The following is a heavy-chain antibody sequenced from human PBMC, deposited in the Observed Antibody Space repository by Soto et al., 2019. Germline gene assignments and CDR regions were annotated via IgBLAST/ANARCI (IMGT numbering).Heavy chain of an antibody. CDR3: AKVGIGMFSHKHHFDH. J-gene: IGHJ4*02. CDR2: ISGSGDSS. V-gene: IGHV3-23*01. Sequence: PGGSLRLSCTASEFTFSSFGMAWVRQAPGKGLEWVSAISGSGDSSYYADSVKDRFTISRDNPTNTLYLQMNNLRAEDTAVYYCAKVGIGMFSHKHHFDHWGQGTQVTVSS. CDR1: EFTFSSFG. D-gene: IGHD2-2*03.